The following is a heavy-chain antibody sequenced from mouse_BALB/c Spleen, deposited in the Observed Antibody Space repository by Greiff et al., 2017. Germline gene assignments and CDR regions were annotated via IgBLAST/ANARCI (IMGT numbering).Heavy chain of an antibody. Sequence: EVKLQESGPSLVKPSQTLSLTCSVTGDSITSGYWNWIRKFPGNKLEYMGYISHSGSTYYNPSLKSRISITRDTSKNQYYLQLNSVTTEDTATYYCARSEKYEYDVLSFAYWGQGTLVTVSA. V-gene: IGHV3-8*02. CDR1: GDSITSGY. D-gene: IGHD2-4*01. CDR3: ARSEKYEYDVLSFAY. J-gene: IGHJ3*01. CDR2: ISHSGST.